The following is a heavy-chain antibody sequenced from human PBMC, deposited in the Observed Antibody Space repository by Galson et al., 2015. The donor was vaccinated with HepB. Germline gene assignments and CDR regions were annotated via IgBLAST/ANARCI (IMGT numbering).Heavy chain of an antibody. J-gene: IGHJ5*02. CDR2: IYTSGST. CDR1: GGSISSYY. CDR3: ARDALTTVTTNWFDP. Sequence: SETLSLTCTVSGGSISSYYWSWIRQPAGKGLEWLGRIYTSGSTNYNPSLKSRVTMSVDTSKNQFSLKLSSVTAADTAVYYCARDALTTVTTNWFDPWGQGTLVTVSS. V-gene: IGHV4-4*07. D-gene: IGHD4-17*01.